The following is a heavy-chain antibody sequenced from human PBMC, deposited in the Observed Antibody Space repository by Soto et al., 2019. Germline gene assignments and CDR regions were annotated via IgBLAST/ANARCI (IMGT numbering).Heavy chain of an antibody. CDR1: GFTFSSYA. V-gene: IGHV3-23*01. CDR2: ISGSGGST. D-gene: IGHD2-15*01. J-gene: IGHJ2*01. CDR3: AKETGEFYCSGGSCYGGYWYFDL. Sequence: EVQLLESGGGLVQPGGSLRLSCAASGFTFSSYAMSWVRQAPGKGLEWVSAISGSGGSTYYADSVKGRFTSSRDNSKNALELQMNSLRAEDTAVYYCAKETGEFYCSGGSCYGGYWYFDLWGRGTLVTVSS.